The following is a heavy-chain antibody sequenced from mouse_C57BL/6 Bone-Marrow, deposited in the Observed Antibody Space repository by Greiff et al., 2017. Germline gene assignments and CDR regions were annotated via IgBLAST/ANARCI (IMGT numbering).Heavy chain of an antibody. CDR3: ARPDYCYAMDY. CDR1: GFTFSDYY. J-gene: IGHJ4*01. Sequence: VQLKESGGGLVQPGGSLKLSCAASGFTFSDYYMYWVRQTPEKRLEWVAYISNGGGSTYYPDTVKGRFTISRDNAENTLYLQMSRLKSEDTAMYYCARPDYCYAMDYWGQGTSVTVSS. CDR2: ISNGGGST. D-gene: IGHD2-4*01. V-gene: IGHV5-12*01.